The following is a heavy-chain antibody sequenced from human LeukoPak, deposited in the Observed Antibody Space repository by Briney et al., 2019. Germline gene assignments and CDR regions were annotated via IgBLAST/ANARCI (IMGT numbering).Heavy chain of an antibody. CDR3: HFRVGESFDY. D-gene: IGHD3-10*01. CDR1: GFTFSGSA. Sequence: GGSLRLSCAASGFTFSGSAMHWVRQASGKGLEWVGRIRSKANSYATAYAASVKGRFTISRDDSKNTAYLQINSLKTEDTAVYYCHFRVGESFDYWGQGTLVTVSS. CDR2: IRSKANSYAT. V-gene: IGHV3-73*01. J-gene: IGHJ4*02.